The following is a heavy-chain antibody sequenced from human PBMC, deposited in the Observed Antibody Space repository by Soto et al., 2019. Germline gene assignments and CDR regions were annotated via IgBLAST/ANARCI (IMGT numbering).Heavy chain of an antibody. CDR1: GFTFSSYA. CDR3: AKGAGDSSSWYGRWFDP. CDR2: ISGSGGST. D-gene: IGHD6-13*01. J-gene: IGHJ5*02. Sequence: GGSLRLSCAASGFTFSSYAMSWVRQAPGKGLEWVSAISGSGGSTYYADSVKGRFTISRDNSKNTLYLQMNSLRAEDTAVYYCAKGAGDSSSWYGRWFDPWGQGTLVTVSS. V-gene: IGHV3-23*01.